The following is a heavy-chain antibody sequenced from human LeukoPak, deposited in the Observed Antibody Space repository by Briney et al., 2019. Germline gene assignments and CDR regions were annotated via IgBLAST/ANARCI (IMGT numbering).Heavy chain of an antibody. Sequence: SQTLSLTCVISGDSVASNSTACNWIRQSPSRGLEWLGRTYYRSKWYNDYALSMKSRITISPDTSKNQFSLQLNSVTPEDTAVYYCARGGQGDGYSADEAFDFWGQGTMVTVS. CDR1: GDSVASNSTA. CDR2: TYYRSKWYN. J-gene: IGHJ3*01. CDR3: ARGGQGDGYSADEAFDF. D-gene: IGHD5-24*01. V-gene: IGHV6-1*01.